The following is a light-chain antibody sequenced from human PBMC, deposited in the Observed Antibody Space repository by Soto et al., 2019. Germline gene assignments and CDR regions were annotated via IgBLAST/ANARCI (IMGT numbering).Light chain of an antibody. CDR2: RAS. CDR1: QSVSSN. Sequence: EIVMTQSPVTLSVSPGESATLSCRASQSVSSNLAWYQQKPGQAPGLLIYRASSRATGIPDRFSGSGSGTDFALTISRLEPEDFAVYYCQQYGSSPTTFGQGTKVDIK. CDR3: QQYGSSPTT. V-gene: IGKV3-20*01. J-gene: IGKJ1*01.